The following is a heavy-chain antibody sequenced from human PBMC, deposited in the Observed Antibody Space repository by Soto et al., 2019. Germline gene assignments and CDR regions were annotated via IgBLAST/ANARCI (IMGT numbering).Heavy chain of an antibody. CDR3: ARGITLPTPLDY. CDR2: INAGNGNT. D-gene: IGHD1-20*01. V-gene: IGHV1-3*05. Sequence: QVQLVQSGAEEKKPGASVKVSCKASGYTFTSYAMHWVRQAPGQRLEWMGWINAGNGNTKYSHKFQGRVNITRDTPASSAYRELFRLRSEDTAVYYCARGITLPTPLDYWGQGTLVILSS. CDR1: GYTFTSYA. J-gene: IGHJ4*02.